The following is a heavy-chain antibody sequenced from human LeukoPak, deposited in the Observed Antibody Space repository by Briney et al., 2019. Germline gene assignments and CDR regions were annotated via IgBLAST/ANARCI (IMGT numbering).Heavy chain of an antibody. V-gene: IGHV4-59*08. CDR2: IYYSGST. Sequence: SETLSLTCTVSGGSISSYYWSWLRQPPGKGLEWIGNIYYSGSTKYNPSLKSRVTISVDTSKNQFSLKLSSVTAAYTAVYYCARKSRSGSFDPWGQGTLVTVSS. D-gene: IGHD1-26*01. CDR3: ARKSRSGSFDP. CDR1: GGSISSYY. J-gene: IGHJ5*02.